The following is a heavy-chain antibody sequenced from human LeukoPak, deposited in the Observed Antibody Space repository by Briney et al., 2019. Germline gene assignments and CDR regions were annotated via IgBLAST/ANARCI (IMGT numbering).Heavy chain of an antibody. D-gene: IGHD3-9*01. Sequence: GASVKVSCKASGGTFSSYAISWVRPAPGQGLEWMGRIIPILGIANYAQKFQGRVTITADKSTSTAYMELSSLRSEDTAVYYCARGRAADWPYYYYYGMDVWGQGTTVTVSS. V-gene: IGHV1-69*04. CDR1: GGTFSSYA. CDR3: ARGRAADWPYYYYYGMDV. CDR2: IIPILGIA. J-gene: IGHJ6*02.